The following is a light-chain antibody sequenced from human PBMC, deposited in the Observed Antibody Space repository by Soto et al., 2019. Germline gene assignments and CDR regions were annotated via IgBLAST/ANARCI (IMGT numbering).Light chain of an antibody. J-gene: IGLJ2*01. CDR2: EVS. CDR3: SSYAGSSIDVV. CDR1: SIDVGNYNL. V-gene: IGLV2-23*02. Sequence: QSALTQPASVSGSPGQSITISCTGTSIDVGNYNLVSWYQQHPGKAPKFIIYEVSKRPSGVSNRFSGSKSGKTASLTISGLQAEDEADYYCSSYAGSSIDVVFGGGTKVTVL.